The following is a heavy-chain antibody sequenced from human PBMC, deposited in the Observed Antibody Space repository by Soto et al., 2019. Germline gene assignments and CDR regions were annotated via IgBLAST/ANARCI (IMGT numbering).Heavy chain of an antibody. CDR3: ASHSGSSPQGRYYYGMDV. D-gene: IGHD1-26*01. J-gene: IGHJ6*02. CDR1: GGTFSSYA. V-gene: IGHV1-69*12. CDR2: IISIFGTA. Sequence: QVQLVQSGAEVKKPGSSVKVSCKASGGTFSSYAISWVRQAPGQGLQWMGGIISIFGTADYAQKAQGRVTITAEESTSTAYMELSSLRSEDTAVYYCASHSGSSPQGRYYYGMDVWGQGPTVTVSS.